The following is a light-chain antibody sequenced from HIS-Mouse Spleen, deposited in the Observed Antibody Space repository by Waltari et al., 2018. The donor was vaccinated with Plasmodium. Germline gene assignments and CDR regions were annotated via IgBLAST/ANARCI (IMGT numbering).Light chain of an antibody. CDR2: HDR. V-gene: IGLV3-1*01. Sequence: SYELTQPPSASASTGPTARMTCPGDTLGETYACWSQQKPGQSPVLVIVHDRKRPSGIAERFSGSNSGNTATLTISGTQAMDEADYYCQAWDSSTVVFGGGTKLTVL. CDR1: TLGETY. CDR3: QAWDSSTVV. J-gene: IGLJ2*01.